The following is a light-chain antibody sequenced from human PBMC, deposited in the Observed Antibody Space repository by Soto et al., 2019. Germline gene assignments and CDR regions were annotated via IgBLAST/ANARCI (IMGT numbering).Light chain of an antibody. CDR1: SNDIGRYNH. Sequence: QSALTQPASVSGSPGQSITISCTGTSNDIGRYNHVSWYQHHPGKAPKLIISEVSNRPSGVSNRFSGSKSGYTASLTISGLPSEDEADYYCNSHTSAEFRVFGTGTKVTVL. V-gene: IGLV2-14*01. CDR3: NSHTSAEFRV. J-gene: IGLJ1*01. CDR2: EVS.